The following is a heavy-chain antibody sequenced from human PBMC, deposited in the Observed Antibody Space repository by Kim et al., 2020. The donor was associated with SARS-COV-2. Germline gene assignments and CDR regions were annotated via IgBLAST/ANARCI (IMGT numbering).Heavy chain of an antibody. CDR1: GDRVSSNSAA. CDR3: ARDRSSGWYGIPYFDY. Sequence: SQTLSLTCAISGDRVSSNSAAWNWIRQSPSRGLEWLGRTYYRSKWYNDYAVSVKSRITINPDTSKNQFSLQLNSVTPEDTAVYYCARDRSSGWYGIPYFDYWGQGTLVTVSS. D-gene: IGHD6-19*01. V-gene: IGHV6-1*01. J-gene: IGHJ4*02. CDR2: TYYRSKWYN.